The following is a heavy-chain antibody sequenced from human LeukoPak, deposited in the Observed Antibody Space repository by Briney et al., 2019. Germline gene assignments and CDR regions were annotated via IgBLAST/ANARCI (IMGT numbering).Heavy chain of an antibody. D-gene: IGHD6-19*01. CDR3: ARFGIAVAGNYYYYMDV. Sequence: PSETLSLTCTVSGGSISSYYWSWIRQPAGKGLEWIGRIYTSGSTNYNPSLKSRVTMSVDTSKNQFSLKLSSVTAADTAVYYCARFGIAVAGNYYYYMDVWGKGTTVTISS. J-gene: IGHJ6*03. V-gene: IGHV4-4*07. CDR2: IYTSGST. CDR1: GGSISSYY.